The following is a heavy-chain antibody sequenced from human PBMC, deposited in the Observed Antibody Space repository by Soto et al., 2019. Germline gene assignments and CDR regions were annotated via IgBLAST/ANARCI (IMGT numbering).Heavy chain of an antibody. CDR1: GFTFRSYV. D-gene: IGHD3-16*01. V-gene: IGHV3-33*05. Sequence: QVQLVESGGGVVQPVTSLRLSCVGSGFTFRSYVIHWVRQAPGKGLEWVALTSYDGSNKDYGDSVKGRFTISRDNSRNTVYLQMDSLRREDTALYYCARWGTTGGLDVWGQGTLVSVSS. CDR3: ARWGTTGGLDV. J-gene: IGHJ1*01. CDR2: TSYDGSNK.